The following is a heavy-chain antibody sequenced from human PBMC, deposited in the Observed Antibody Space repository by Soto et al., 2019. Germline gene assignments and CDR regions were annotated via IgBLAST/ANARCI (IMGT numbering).Heavy chain of an antibody. D-gene: IGHD6-6*01. J-gene: IGHJ4*02. Sequence: LRLSCAASGFTFSNAWMSWVRQAPGKGLEWVGRIKSKTDGGTTDYAAPVKGRFTISRDDSKNTLYLQMNSLKTEDTAVYYCTTSIAARPRGDYWGQGTLVTVSS. CDR2: IKSKTDGGTT. CDR3: TTSIAARPRGDY. CDR1: GFTFSNAW. V-gene: IGHV3-15*01.